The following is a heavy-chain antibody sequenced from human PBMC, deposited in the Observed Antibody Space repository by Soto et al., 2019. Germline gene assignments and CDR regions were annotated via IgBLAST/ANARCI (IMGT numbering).Heavy chain of an antibody. CDR1: GGSISSGDDF. D-gene: IGHD1-20*01. V-gene: IGHV4-30-4*01. Sequence: QVQLQESGPGLVKPSQTLSLTCTVSGGSISSGDDFWTWIRQPPGKGLEWIGYIYYSGSTYYNPSHKSRLTMSAATSKNQFSLKLSSVTAADTAVYYCARDRTKWKDYYYYGMDVWGQGTTVTVSS. CDR3: ARDRTKWKDYYYYGMDV. CDR2: IYYSGST. J-gene: IGHJ6*02.